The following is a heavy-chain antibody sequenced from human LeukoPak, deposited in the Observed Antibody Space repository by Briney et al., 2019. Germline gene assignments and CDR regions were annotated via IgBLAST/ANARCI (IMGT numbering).Heavy chain of an antibody. D-gene: IGHD3-3*01. CDR1: GFIFNIYG. V-gene: IGHV3-7*01. CDR3: ARDTITIFGVVTEGYFDY. Sequence: GGSLRLSCAAFGFIFNIYGMHWVRQAPGKGLEWVANIKQDGSEKYYVDSVKGRFTISRDNAKNSLYLQMNSLRAEDTAVYYCARDTITIFGVVTEGYFDYWGQGTLVTVSS. J-gene: IGHJ4*02. CDR2: IKQDGSEK.